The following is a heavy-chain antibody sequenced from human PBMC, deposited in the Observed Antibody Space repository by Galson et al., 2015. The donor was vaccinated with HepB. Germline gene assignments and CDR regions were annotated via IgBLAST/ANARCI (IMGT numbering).Heavy chain of an antibody. V-gene: IGHV3-30-3*01. D-gene: IGHD1-1*01. Sequence: SLRLSCAASGFTFSSYAMHWVRQAPGKGLEWVAVISYDGSNKYYADSVKGRFTISRDNSKNTLYLQMNSLRAEDTAVYYCARGLGTTYYYYGMDVWGQGTTVTVSS. CDR2: ISYDGSNK. CDR1: GFTFSSYA. J-gene: IGHJ6*02. CDR3: ARGLGTTYYYYGMDV.